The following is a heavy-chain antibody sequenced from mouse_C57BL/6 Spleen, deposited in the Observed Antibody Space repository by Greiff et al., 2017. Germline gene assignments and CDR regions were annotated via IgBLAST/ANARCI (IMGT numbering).Heavy chain of an antibody. D-gene: IGHD2-4*01. CDR3: AKGHYDYDWFAY. Sequence: EVNLVESGGGLVKPGGSLKLSCAASGFTFSDYGMHWVRQAPEKGLEWVAYISSGSSTIYYADTVKGRFTISRDNAKNTLFLQMTSLRSEDTAMYYCAKGHYDYDWFAYWGQGTLVTVSA. J-gene: IGHJ3*01. CDR2: ISSGSSTI. V-gene: IGHV5-17*01. CDR1: GFTFSDYG.